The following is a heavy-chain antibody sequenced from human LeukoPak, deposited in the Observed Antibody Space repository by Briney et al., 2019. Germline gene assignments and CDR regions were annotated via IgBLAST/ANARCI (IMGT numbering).Heavy chain of an antibody. CDR1: GFTFDDYT. J-gene: IGHJ6*02. D-gene: IGHD3-9*01. V-gene: IGHV3-43*01. CDR3: AKSLRLRYFDWLLTGYGMDV. Sequence: PGGSLRLSCAASGFTFDDYTMHWVRQAPGKGLEWVSLISWDGGSTYYADSVKSRFTVSRDNSKNSLYLQMNSLRTEDTALYYCAKSLRLRYFDWLLTGYGMDVWGQGTTVTVSS. CDR2: ISWDGGST.